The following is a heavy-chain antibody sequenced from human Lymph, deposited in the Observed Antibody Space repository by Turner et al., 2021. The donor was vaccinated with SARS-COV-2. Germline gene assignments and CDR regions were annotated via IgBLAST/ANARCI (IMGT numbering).Heavy chain of an antibody. D-gene: IGHD2-8*02. V-gene: IGHV3-30-3*01. J-gene: IGHJ6*02. CDR1: GFTFSSYA. Sequence: QVQLVESRRGVVQPGMSLRLSCAASGFTFSSYAMHWVRQAPGKGLEWVAVISYDGSNKYYADSVKGRFTISRDNSKNTLYLQMNSLSAEDTAVYYCARDTGGQVDVWGQGTTVTVSS. CDR3: ARDTGGQVDV. CDR2: ISYDGSNK.